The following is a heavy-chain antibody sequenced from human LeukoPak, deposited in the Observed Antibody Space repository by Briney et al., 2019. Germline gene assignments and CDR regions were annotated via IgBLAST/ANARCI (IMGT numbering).Heavy chain of an antibody. CDR2: ISGSGGST. CDR3: AKGPRLVAANTVFDY. CDR1: GLTFSSYA. V-gene: IGHV3-23*01. Sequence: PGGSLILSCAASGLTFSSYAMSWVRQAPGKGLEWVSSISGSGGSTYYADSVKGRFTISRDNSKNTLHLQMNSLRADDTAVYYCAKGPRLVAANTVFDYWGQGTLVTVSS. J-gene: IGHJ4*02. D-gene: IGHD2-15*01.